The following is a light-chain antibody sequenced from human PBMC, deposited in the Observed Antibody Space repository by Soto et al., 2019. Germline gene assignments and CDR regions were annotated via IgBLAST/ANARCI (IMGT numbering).Light chain of an antibody. CDR1: QSVSSY. Sequence: EVVLTQSPATLSVSPGEGVTLSCRASQSVSSYLAWYQQKPGQAPRLLIYDASNRATGIPARFSGSGSGTDFTLTISSLEPEDFAVYYCQQRSNWPKTFGQGTKVDIK. J-gene: IGKJ1*01. V-gene: IGKV3-11*01. CDR3: QQRSNWPKT. CDR2: DAS.